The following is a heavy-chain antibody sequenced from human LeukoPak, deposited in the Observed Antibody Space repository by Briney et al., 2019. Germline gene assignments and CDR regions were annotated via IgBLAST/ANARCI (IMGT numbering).Heavy chain of an antibody. Sequence: GGSLRLSCAASGFTFTTYWMHWVRQAPGKGLVWVSHINSDGSITSYADSVKGRFTISRDNSMNTLYLQMNSLRAEDTAVYYCAKDRDGYNVGDYWGQGTLVTVSS. D-gene: IGHD5-24*01. CDR2: INSDGSIT. V-gene: IGHV3-74*01. CDR3: AKDRDGYNVGDY. CDR1: GFTFTTYW. J-gene: IGHJ4*02.